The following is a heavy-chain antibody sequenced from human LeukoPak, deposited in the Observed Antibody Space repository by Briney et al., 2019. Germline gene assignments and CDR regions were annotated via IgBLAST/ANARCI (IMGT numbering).Heavy chain of an antibody. CDR2: IYPGDSDT. CDR3: ARLYLPSGSYPFDP. V-gene: IGHV5-51*01. Sequence: KAGESLKISCKGSGYSFTSYWIGWVRQMPGKGLEWMGIIYPGDSDTRYSPSFQGQVTISADKSISTAYLQWSSLKVSDTAMYYCARLYLPSGSYPFDPWGQGTLVTVSS. D-gene: IGHD1-26*01. CDR1: GYSFTSYW. J-gene: IGHJ5*02.